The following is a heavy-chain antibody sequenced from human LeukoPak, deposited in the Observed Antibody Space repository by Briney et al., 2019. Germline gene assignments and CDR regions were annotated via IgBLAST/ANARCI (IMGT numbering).Heavy chain of an antibody. V-gene: IGHV1-8*01. CDR1: GCTFSSYD. CDR3: ARAPTSDNSDYYFDY. J-gene: IGHJ4*02. CDR2: MNPNSGNT. Sequence: ASVKVSCKASGCTFSSYDINWVRQATGQGLEWMGWMNPNSGNTGYAQKFQGRVTMTTISSVSTAYMELSSLTSEDTAVYYCARAPTSDNSDYYFDYWGQGTLVTVSS. D-gene: IGHD3-10*01.